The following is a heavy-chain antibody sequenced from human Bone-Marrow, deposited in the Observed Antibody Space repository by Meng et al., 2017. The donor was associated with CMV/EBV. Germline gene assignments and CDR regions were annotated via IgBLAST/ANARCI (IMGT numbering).Heavy chain of an antibody. CDR1: GFTFSSYG. J-gene: IGHJ3*02. CDR2: IRYDGSNK. D-gene: IGHD3-3*01. Sequence: GESLKISCAASGFTFSSYGMHWVRQAPGKGLEWVAFIRYDGSNKYYADSVRGRFTISRDNSKNTLYLQMNSLRAEDTAVYYCAKILFGYDFWSGYQNSNDAFYIWGQGTMVTVSS. V-gene: IGHV3-30*02. CDR3: AKILFGYDFWSGYQNSNDAFYI.